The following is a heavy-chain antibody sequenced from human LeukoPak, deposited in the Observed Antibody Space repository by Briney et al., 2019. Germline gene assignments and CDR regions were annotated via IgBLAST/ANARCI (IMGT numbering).Heavy chain of an antibody. CDR3: ARDSYSSGYNWFDP. D-gene: IGHD3-22*01. CDR1: GFTFSSYE. V-gene: IGHV3-48*03. CDR2: ISSSGSTI. J-gene: IGHJ5*02. Sequence: PGGSLRLSCAASGFTFSSYEMNWVRQAPGKGLEWVSYISSSGSTIYYADSVKGRFTISRDNAKNSLCLQMNSLRAEDTAVYYCARDSYSSGYNWFDPWGQGTLVTVSS.